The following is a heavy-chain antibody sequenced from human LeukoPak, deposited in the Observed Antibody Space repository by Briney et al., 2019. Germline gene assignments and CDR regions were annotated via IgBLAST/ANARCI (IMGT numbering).Heavy chain of an antibody. J-gene: IGHJ4*02. V-gene: IGHV1-18*01. Sequence: ASVKVSCKASGYTFTSYGISWVRQAPGQGREWRGWISAYNGNTNYAQKLQGRVTMTTDTSTSTAYMELRSLRSDDTAVYYCARVGYSSGWYEGGYWGQGTLVTVSS. CDR2: ISAYNGNT. CDR3: ARVGYSSGWYEGGY. D-gene: IGHD6-19*01. CDR1: GYTFTSYG.